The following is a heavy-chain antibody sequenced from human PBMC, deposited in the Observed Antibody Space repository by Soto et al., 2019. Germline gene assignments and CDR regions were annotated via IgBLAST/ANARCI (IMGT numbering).Heavy chain of an antibody. Sequence: PGESLKISCKASGDRFSTFSIAWVRQMPGKGLEWMGVIRPSDSDTTYSPSFQGQVNISADMSINTAYLEWSSLKASDTAIYYCGRPRGSFSFVAFWGQGT. CDR2: IRPSDSDT. D-gene: IGHD1-26*01. V-gene: IGHV5-51*01. CDR3: GRPRGSFSFVAF. CDR1: GDRFSTFS. J-gene: IGHJ4*02.